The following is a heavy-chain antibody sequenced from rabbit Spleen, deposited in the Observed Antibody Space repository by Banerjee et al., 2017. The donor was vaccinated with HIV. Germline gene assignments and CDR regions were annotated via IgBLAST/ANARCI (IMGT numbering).Heavy chain of an antibody. D-gene: IGHD4-1*01. CDR2: IAVGSGGFT. CDR1: GIDFSSYYY. V-gene: IGHV1S45*01. Sequence: QQQLEESGGGLVKPGGTLTLTCKASGIDFSSYYYMCWVRQPPGKGLEWIACIAVGSGGFTYYANWAKGRFTISKTSSTTVTLHMTSLTAADTATYFCARDLAGAIGWNFYLWGPGTLVTVS. CDR3: ARDLAGAIGWNFYL. J-gene: IGHJ4*01.